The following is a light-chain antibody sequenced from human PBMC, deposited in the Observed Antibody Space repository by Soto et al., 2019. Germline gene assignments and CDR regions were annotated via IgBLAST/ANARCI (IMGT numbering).Light chain of an antibody. J-gene: IGKJ5*01. CDR3: QQYGSSRIT. Sequence: ESGLTQSPGTLSLSPGERATLSCRASQSVSSSYLAWYQQKPGQAPRLLIYGASSRATGIPDRFSGSGSGTDFTLTISRLEPEDFAVYYCQQYGSSRITFGQGTRLEI. V-gene: IGKV3-20*01. CDR1: QSVSSSY. CDR2: GAS.